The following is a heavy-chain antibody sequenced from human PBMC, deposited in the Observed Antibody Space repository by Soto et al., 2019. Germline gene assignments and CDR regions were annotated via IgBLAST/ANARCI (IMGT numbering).Heavy chain of an antibody. Sequence: SETLSLTCTVSGGSISSGGYYWSWIRQHPGKGLEWIGYIYCSGSTYYNPSLKSRVTISVDTSKNQFSLKLSSVTAADTAVYYCARDIALGQGMDVWGQGTTVTVSS. J-gene: IGHJ6*02. D-gene: IGHD2-21*01. CDR2: IYCSGST. CDR3: ARDIALGQGMDV. V-gene: IGHV4-31*03. CDR1: GGSISSGGYY.